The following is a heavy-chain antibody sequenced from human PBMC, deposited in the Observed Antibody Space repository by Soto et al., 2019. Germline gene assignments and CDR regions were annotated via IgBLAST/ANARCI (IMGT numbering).Heavy chain of an antibody. CDR2: ISGSAGRT. Sequence: EVQLLESGGGLVQPGGSLRLSCAASGFTFNNYAMSWVRQAPGKGLEWVSAISGSAGRTYYADYVKGRFTISRENSNFTLYLQMNRLRAEDTSLYYCAKEVRLAASGILLIAYYFDYWCQGTLGPVSS. V-gene: IGHV3-23*01. J-gene: IGHJ4*02. CDR1: GFTFNNYA. CDR3: AKEVRLAASGILLIAYYFDY. D-gene: IGHD6-13*01.